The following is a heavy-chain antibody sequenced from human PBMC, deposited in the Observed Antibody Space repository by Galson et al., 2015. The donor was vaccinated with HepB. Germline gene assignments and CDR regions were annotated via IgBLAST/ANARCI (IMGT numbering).Heavy chain of an antibody. V-gene: IGHV7-4-1*02. Sequence: SVKVSCKASGYMFFTYPIIWVRQAPGQGLEWLGWINTSNKSPTYAHGFTGRFVFSLDMSVSTASLQINSLQPYDSAVYYCARVPNIFSGRGPVDHWGQGTLVTVSS. D-gene: IGHD3-9*01. CDR2: INTSNKSP. J-gene: IGHJ4*02. CDR1: GYMFFTYP. CDR3: ARVPNIFSGRGPVDH.